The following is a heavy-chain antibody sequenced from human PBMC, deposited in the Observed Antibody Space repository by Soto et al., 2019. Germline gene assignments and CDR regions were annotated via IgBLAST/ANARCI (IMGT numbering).Heavy chain of an antibody. CDR3: ARPKGAAYSAFDI. J-gene: IGHJ3*02. V-gene: IGHV3-74*01. CDR2: VNPEATIT. CDR1: GFTFGRNW. D-gene: IGHD2-21*01. Sequence: EVQLVESGGGLVQPGGSLRLSCAASGFTFGRNWMHWIRQTPGGGLVSISRVNPEATITDYADSVRGRFTISRDNAKSTLYLEMHSLTAEDTGVYYCARPKGAAYSAFDIWGQGTKVTVSS.